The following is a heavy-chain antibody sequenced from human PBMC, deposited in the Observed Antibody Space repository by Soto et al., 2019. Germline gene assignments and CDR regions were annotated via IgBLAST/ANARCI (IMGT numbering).Heavy chain of an antibody. CDR2: INPSGGST. CDR1: GYTFTSYY. J-gene: IGHJ4*02. CDR3: ARGLIYDSSGYYFDY. V-gene: IGHV1-46*01. D-gene: IGHD3-22*01. Sequence: GASVKVSCKASGYTFTSYYMHWVRQAPGQGLEWMGIINPSGGSTRYAQKFQGRVAMTRDTSTSTVYMELSSLRSEDTAVYYCARGLIYDSSGYYFDYWGQGTLVTVSS.